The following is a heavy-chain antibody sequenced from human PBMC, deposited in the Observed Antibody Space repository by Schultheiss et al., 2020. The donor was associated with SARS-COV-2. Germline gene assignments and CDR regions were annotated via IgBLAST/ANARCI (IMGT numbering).Heavy chain of an antibody. J-gene: IGHJ4*02. D-gene: IGHD3-10*01. CDR3: ASRMGFGDWSFDS. CDR1: GGSLSAYY. CDR2: INHSVST. V-gene: IGHV4-34*01. Sequence: SQTLSLTCAAYGGSLSAYYCSWIRQSPGTGLEWIGEINHSVSTNYNPSLKSRVTISLDTSKNQFSLKLTSVTAADTAVYYCASRMGFGDWSFDSWGQGTLVTVSS.